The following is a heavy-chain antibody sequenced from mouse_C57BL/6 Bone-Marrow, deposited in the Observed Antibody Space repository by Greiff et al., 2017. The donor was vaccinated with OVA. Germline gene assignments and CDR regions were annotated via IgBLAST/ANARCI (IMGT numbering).Heavy chain of an antibody. J-gene: IGHJ4*01. V-gene: IGHV3-6*01. CDR3: AREGTDYYAMDY. Sequence: EVKLMESGPGLVKPSQSLSLTCSVTGYSITSGYYWNWIRQFPGNKLEWMGYISYDGSNNYNPSLKNRISITRDTSKNQFFLKLNSVTTEDTATYYCAREGTDYYAMDYWGQGTSVTVSS. CDR1: GYSITSGYY. CDR2: ISYDGSN.